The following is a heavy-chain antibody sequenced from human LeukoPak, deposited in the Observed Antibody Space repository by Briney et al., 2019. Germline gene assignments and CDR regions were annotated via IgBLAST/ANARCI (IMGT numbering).Heavy chain of an antibody. Sequence: SETLSLTCTVSGGSIGSYYWNWIRQAQGKGLEWIGYIHYSGSTNHNSSLKSRVTISVDTSKNQYSLKLNSVTAADTAVYYCARDGVAGGFDFWGQGALLADSS. CDR3: ARDGVAGGFDF. CDR1: GGSIGSYY. D-gene: IGHD6-19*01. V-gene: IGHV4-59*01. CDR2: IHYSGST. J-gene: IGHJ4*02.